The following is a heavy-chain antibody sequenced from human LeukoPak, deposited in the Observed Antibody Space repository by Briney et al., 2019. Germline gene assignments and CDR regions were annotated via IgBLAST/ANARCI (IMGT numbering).Heavy chain of an antibody. Sequence: SETLSLTCTVSGGSISSSSYYWGWIRQPPGKGLEWIGSIYYSGSTYYNPSLKSRVTISVDTSKNQFSLKLSSVTAADTAVYYCARLLAYCGGDCSFQPRDPILDAFDIWGQGTMVTVSS. J-gene: IGHJ3*02. CDR3: ARLLAYCGGDCSFQPRDPILDAFDI. D-gene: IGHD2-21*01. CDR1: GGSISSSSYY. V-gene: IGHV4-39*01. CDR2: IYYSGST.